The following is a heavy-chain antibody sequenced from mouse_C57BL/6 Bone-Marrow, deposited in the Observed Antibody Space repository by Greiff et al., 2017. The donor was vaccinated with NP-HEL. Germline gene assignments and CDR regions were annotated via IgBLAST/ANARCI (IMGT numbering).Heavy chain of an antibody. D-gene: IGHD1-1*01. J-gene: IGHJ1*03. Sequence: QVQLQQSGPGLVQPSQCLSITCTVSGFSLTSYGVHWVRQSPGKGLEWLGVIWSGGSTDYNAAFISRLSISKDNSKSQVFFKMNSLQADDTAIYYCASLLLRYYYWYFDVWGTGTTVTVSS. V-gene: IGHV2-2*01. CDR1: GFSLTSYG. CDR2: IWSGGST. CDR3: ASLLLRYYYWYFDV.